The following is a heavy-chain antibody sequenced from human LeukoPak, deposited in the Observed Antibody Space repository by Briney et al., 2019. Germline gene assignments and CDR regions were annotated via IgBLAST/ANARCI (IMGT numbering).Heavy chain of an antibody. V-gene: IGHV3-9*01. Sequence: GGSLRLSCAASGFTFDDHAMHWVRQAPGKGLEWVSGISWNSENTGYADSVKGRFIISRDNAKNSLYLQMNSLRAEDTALYYCAKGYYYGSGTYSRAFDVWGQGTMVTVPS. CDR2: ISWNSENT. D-gene: IGHD3-10*01. CDR1: GFTFDDHA. CDR3: AKGYYYGSGTYSRAFDV. J-gene: IGHJ3*01.